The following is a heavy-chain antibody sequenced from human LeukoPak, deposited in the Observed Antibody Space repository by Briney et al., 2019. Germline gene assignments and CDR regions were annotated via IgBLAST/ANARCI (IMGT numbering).Heavy chain of an antibody. CDR3: ASAKHFDY. CDR2: IKQDGSEK. Sequence: GGSLRLSCAASGFTFSSHWMSWVRQAPGKGLEWVANIKQDGSEKYYVDSVKGRFTISRDNAKNSLYLQMNSLRAEDTAVYYCASAKHFDYWGQGTLVTVSS. V-gene: IGHV3-7*01. D-gene: IGHD4/OR15-4a*01. CDR1: GFTFSSHW. J-gene: IGHJ4*02.